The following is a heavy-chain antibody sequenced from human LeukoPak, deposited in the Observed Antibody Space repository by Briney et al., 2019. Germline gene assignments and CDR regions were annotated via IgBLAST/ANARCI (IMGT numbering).Heavy chain of an antibody. CDR3: ARLSAYYYGSYFYYYMDV. CDR2: IKQDESER. D-gene: IGHD3-10*01. CDR1: GFSFGSYW. V-gene: IGHV3-7*01. J-gene: IGHJ6*03. Sequence: GGSLRLSCEASGFSFGSYWMTWVRQPPGKGPEWVANIKQDESERYSVDSVKGRFTISRDNAKNSVYLHMNSLRAEDTALYYCARLSAYYYGSYFYYYMDVWGKGTTVTVSS.